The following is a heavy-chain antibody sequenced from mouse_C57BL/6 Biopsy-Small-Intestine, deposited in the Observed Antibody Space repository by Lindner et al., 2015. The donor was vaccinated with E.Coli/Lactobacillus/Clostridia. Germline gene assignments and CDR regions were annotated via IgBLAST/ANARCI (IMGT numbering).Heavy chain of an antibody. Sequence: QLQEVWGRALVKPGGSLKLSCAASGFTFSDYGMHWVRQAPEKGLEWVAYISSGSSTIYYADTVKGRFTISRDNAKNTLFLQMTSLRSEDTAMYYCARGLYYYYGLDYWGQGTTLTVSS. CDR3: ARGLYYYYGLDY. J-gene: IGHJ2*01. CDR1: GFTFSDYG. V-gene: IGHV5-17*01. D-gene: IGHD1-1*01. CDR2: ISSGSSTI.